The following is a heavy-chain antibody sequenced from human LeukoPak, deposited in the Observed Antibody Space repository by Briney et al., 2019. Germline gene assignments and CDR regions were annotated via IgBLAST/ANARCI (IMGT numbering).Heavy chain of an antibody. V-gene: IGHV4-39*01. J-gene: IGHJ3*02. CDR3: ARLKTTHDAFDI. CDR1: GGSISSSSYY. Sequence: SETLSLTCTVSGGSISSSSYYWDWIRQPPGGRLEWIGSIYYSGGTYYNPSLKSRVTISVDTSKNQSSLKLSSVTAADTAVYYCARLKTTHDAFDIWGQGTMVTVSS. D-gene: IGHD1-7*01. CDR2: IYYSGGT.